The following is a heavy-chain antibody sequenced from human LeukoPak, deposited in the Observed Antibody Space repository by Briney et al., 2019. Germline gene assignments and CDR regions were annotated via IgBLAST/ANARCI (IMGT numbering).Heavy chain of an antibody. D-gene: IGHD5-24*01. J-gene: IGHJ4*02. CDR1: GFTFSSYA. Sequence: GGSLRLSCTASGFTFSSYAMHWVRQAPGKGLEWVAVISYDGSNKYYADSVKGRFTISRDNSKNTLYLQMSSLRAEDTAVYYCAKIGEMATTVPFDYWGQGTLVTVSS. V-gene: IGHV3-30*18. CDR3: AKIGEMATTVPFDY. CDR2: ISYDGSNK.